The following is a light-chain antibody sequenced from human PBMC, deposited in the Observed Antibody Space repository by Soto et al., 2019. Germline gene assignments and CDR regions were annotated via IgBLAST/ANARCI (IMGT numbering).Light chain of an antibody. CDR3: VLYMGSGVSI. CDR1: SGSVSTNNY. CDR2: STN. J-gene: IGLJ2*01. V-gene: IGLV8-61*01. Sequence: QTVVTQEPSFSVSPGGTVTLTCGLSSGSVSTNNYPSWYQLTPGQTPRPLISSTNTRSSGVPDRFSGSILGNKAALTITGAQADDESDYYCVLYMGSGVSIFGGGTKLTVL.